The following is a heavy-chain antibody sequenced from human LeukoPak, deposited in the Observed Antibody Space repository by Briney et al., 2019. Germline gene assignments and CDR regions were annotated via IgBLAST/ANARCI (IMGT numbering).Heavy chain of an antibody. CDR3: ARGLRFLEWFYGMDV. Sequence: ASVKVSCKASGYTFTGYYMHWVRQAPGQGLEWMGWINPNSGGTNYAQKFQGRVTMTRDTSISTAYMELSRLRSDGTAVYYCARGLRFLEWFYGMDVWGQGTTVTVSS. D-gene: IGHD3-3*01. J-gene: IGHJ6*02. V-gene: IGHV1-2*02. CDR2: INPNSGGT. CDR1: GYTFTGYY.